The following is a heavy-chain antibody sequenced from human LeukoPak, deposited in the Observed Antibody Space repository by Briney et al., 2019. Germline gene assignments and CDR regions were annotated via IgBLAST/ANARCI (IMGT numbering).Heavy chain of an antibody. V-gene: IGHV3-64*01. Sequence: GGSLGLSCAASGFTFSNYAMHWVRQVPGKGPEYVSVISGNGGSTYYANSVKGRFTISRDNSKNTLYLQMGSLTVEDMAVYYCAREVRQWLVDYWGQGTLVTVSS. D-gene: IGHD6-19*01. CDR3: AREVRQWLVDY. CDR2: ISGNGGST. J-gene: IGHJ4*02. CDR1: GFTFSNYA.